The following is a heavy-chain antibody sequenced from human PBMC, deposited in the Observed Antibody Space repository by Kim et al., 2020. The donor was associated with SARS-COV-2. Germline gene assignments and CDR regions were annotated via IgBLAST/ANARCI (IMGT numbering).Heavy chain of an antibody. CDR2: ISGNGVST. V-gene: IGHV3-23*01. CDR1: GFTFSSYA. D-gene: IGHD6-19*01. J-gene: IGHJ4*02. CDR3: AKGFSSGFYEVGY. Sequence: GGSLRLSCAASGFTFSSYAMSWVRQAPGKGLDWVSLISGNGVSTYYADSVKGRFTISRDISKNTLYLQMNSLKAEDTAVYYCAKGFSSGFYEVGYWGQGTLVTVSS.